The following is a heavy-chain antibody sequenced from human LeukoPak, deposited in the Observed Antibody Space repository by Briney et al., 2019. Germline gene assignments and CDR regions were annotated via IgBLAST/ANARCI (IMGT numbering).Heavy chain of an antibody. CDR2: IYYSGST. D-gene: IGHD4-11*01. CDR1: GGSITSSSYY. V-gene: IGHV4-39*01. CDR3: ARGAYSRVLTNWFDP. Sequence: SETLSLTCTVSGGSITSSSYYWGWIRQPPGEGLEWIGCIYYSGSTYYNPSLKSRVTISVDTSKNQFSLKLSSVTAADTAVYYCARGAYSRVLTNWFDPWGQGTLVTVSS. J-gene: IGHJ5*02.